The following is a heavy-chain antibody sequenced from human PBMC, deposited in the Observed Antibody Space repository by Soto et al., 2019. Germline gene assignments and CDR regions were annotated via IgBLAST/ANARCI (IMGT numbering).Heavy chain of an antibody. D-gene: IGHD3-10*01. CDR1: GFTFSTYG. Sequence: QPGGSLRLSCAASGFTFSTYGMQWVRQAPGKGLEWVAVISYDGYLKYYVDAVKGRFTVARDNSKNTLFLEMNRLRVEDTAVYFCAKDFKVSGSHYGTLNYYYGMDVWGQGTTVTVSS. CDR3: AKDFKVSGSHYGTLNYYYGMDV. V-gene: IGHV3-30*18. J-gene: IGHJ6*02. CDR2: ISYDGYLK.